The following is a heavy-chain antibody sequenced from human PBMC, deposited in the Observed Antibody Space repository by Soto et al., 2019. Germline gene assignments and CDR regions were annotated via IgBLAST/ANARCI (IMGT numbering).Heavy chain of an antibody. J-gene: IGHJ4*01. CDR2: ISAYNGNT. D-gene: IGHD2-2*01. Sequence: GSSVEVSCKASGYTFTSYGISWVRQAPGQGLEWMGWISAYNGNTNYAQKLQGRVTMTTDTSTSTAYMELRSLRSDDTSLYYCAREQWGYCRSTSCYESFVNWG. CDR1: GYTFTSYG. V-gene: IGHV1-18*01. CDR3: AREQWGYCRSTSCYESFVN.